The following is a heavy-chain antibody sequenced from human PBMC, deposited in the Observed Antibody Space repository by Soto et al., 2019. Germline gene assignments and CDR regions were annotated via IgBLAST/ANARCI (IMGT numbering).Heavy chain of an antibody. V-gene: IGHV1-2*04. CDR1: GYTFTGYY. J-gene: IGHJ3*02. Sequence: ASVKVSCKASGYTFTGYYMHWVRQAPGQGLEWMGWINPNSGGTNYAQKFQGWVTMTRDTSISTAYMELSRLRSDDTAVYYCAGQLSSGGIAAFDIWGQGTMVTVSS. D-gene: IGHD2-15*01. CDR2: INPNSGGT. CDR3: AGQLSSGGIAAFDI.